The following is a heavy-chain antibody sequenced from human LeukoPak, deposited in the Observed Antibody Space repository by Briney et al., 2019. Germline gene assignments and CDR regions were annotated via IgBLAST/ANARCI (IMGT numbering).Heavy chain of an antibody. CDR1: GFTFDDYA. J-gene: IGHJ3*01. Sequence: GGSLRLSCAASGFTFDDYAMHWVRQAPGEGLEWVSFITGDGGRAYYADSVKGRFTISRDNSKNSLYLQMNSLRTEDTALYYCAKDMTNTGWVLWGQGTMVTVSS. D-gene: IGHD6-19*01. CDR2: ITGDGGRA. CDR3: AKDMTNTGWVL. V-gene: IGHV3-43*02.